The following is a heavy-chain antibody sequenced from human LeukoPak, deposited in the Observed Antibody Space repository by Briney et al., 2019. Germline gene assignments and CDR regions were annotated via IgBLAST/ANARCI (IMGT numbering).Heavy chain of an antibody. J-gene: IGHJ6*02. D-gene: IGHD2-2*01. Sequence: GGSLRLSCAASGFTFSDLYMDWVRQAPGKGLEWVGRSRNKTKSYTTEYAASVKDRFSISRDDSKNSLYLQMNSLKTEDTAVYYCARVVVLLGHYVLDVWGPGTTVTVSS. CDR3: ARVVVLLGHYVLDV. V-gene: IGHV3-72*01. CDR1: GFTFSDLY. CDR2: SRNKTKSYTT.